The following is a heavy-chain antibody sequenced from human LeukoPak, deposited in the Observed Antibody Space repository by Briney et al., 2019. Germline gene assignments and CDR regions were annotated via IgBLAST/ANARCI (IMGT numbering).Heavy chain of an antibody. CDR3: ARSLSSGSYYGDALDI. Sequence: KPSETLSLTCAVYGGSFSGYYWSWIRQPPGKGLEWIGEINHSGSTNYNPSLKSRVTISVDTSKNQFSLKLSSVTAADTAVYYCARSLSSGSYYGDALDIWGQGTMVTVSS. CDR2: INHSGST. V-gene: IGHV4-34*01. J-gene: IGHJ3*02. CDR1: GGSFSGYY. D-gene: IGHD1-26*01.